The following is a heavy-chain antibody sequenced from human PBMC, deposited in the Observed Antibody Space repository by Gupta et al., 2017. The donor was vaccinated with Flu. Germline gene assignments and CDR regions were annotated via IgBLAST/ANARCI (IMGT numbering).Heavy chain of an antibody. CDR2: IYHSGST. CDR1: GYSISSGYY. Sequence: QVQLQESGPGLVKPSETLSLTCAVSGYSISSGYYWGWIRQPPGKGLEWIGSIYHSGSTYYNPSLKSRVTISVDTSKNQFSLKLSSVTAADTAVYYCARVEWDVDCSGGSCYFPSWGQGTLVTVSS. J-gene: IGHJ5*02. D-gene: IGHD2-15*01. V-gene: IGHV4-38-2*01. CDR3: ARVEWDVDCSGGSCYFPS.